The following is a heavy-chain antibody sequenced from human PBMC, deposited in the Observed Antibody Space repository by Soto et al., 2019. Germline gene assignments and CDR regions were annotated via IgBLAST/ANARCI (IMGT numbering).Heavy chain of an antibody. J-gene: IGHJ4*02. Sequence: QVQLHESGPGLVKTSETLSLTCTVSGGSVSSGPYHWNWVRQPPGKGLEWIGPLSYSGTANYNPSLRGRVTMATDTSKNQFSLRLTSVTAADTAVYYCMRSHGAYWGQGTLVTVSP. CDR1: GGSVSSGPYH. CDR3: MRSHGAY. CDR2: LSYSGTA. D-gene: IGHD2-8*01. V-gene: IGHV4-61*01.